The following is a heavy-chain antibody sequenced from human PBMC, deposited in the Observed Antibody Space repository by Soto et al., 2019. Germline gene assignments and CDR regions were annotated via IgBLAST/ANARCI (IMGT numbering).Heavy chain of an antibody. CDR1: GFTFSSYG. CDR3: AKDWTVTAYYYYSYIVA. V-gene: IGHV3-30*18. D-gene: IGHD2-21*02. CDR2: ISYDGSNK. Sequence: QVQLVESGGGVVQPGRSLRLSCAASGFTFSSYGMHWVRQAPGKGLEWVAVISYDGSNKYYADSVKGRVTISRDNSKNTLYRQMNSLTAQHTPVYYCAKDWTVTAYYYYSYIVAWGKWTTVTVSS. J-gene: IGHJ6*03.